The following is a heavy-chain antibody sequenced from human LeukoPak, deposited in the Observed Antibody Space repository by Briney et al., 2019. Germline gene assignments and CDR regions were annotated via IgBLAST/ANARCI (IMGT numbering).Heavy chain of an antibody. V-gene: IGHV1-2*02. CDR2: INPNSGGT. D-gene: IGHD4-23*01. Sequence: ASVKVSCKASGYTFTGYYMHWVRQAPGQGLEWMGWINPNSGGTNYAQKFQGRVTMTRDTSISTAYMELSRLRSDDTAVYYCARGYLVGLYGGTSEFGYWGQGTLVTVSS. J-gene: IGHJ4*02. CDR3: ARGYLVGLYGGTSEFGY. CDR1: GYTFTGYY.